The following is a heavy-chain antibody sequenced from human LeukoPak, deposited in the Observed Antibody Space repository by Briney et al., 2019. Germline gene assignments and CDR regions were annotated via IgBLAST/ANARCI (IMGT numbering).Heavy chain of an antibody. CDR2: ISWNSGSI. J-gene: IGHJ6*03. Sequence: GGSLRLSCAASGFTFDDYAMHWVRQAPGKGLEWVSGISWNSGSIGYADSVKGRFTISRDSAKNSLYLQMNSLRAEDTALYYCAKLAAEYYYYYYMDVWGKGTTVTVSS. D-gene: IGHD6-13*01. CDR3: AKLAAEYYYYYYMDV. CDR1: GFTFDDYA. V-gene: IGHV3-9*01.